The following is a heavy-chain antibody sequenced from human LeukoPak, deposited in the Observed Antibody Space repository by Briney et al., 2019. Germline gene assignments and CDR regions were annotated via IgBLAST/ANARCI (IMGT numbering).Heavy chain of an antibody. CDR1: GFTLSCYY. D-gene: IGHD4-23*01. Sequence: GGSLRLSCVSSGFTLSCYYMGWIRQAPGKGLEWISYISSSGSDIYYTGSMKGRFTISRDNAKNSLFLQMNSLRGDDTALYYCARGFYGGTPLDAFDIWGQGTMVTVSS. CDR3: ARGFYGGTPLDAFDI. V-gene: IGHV3-11*01. J-gene: IGHJ3*02. CDR2: ISSSGSDI.